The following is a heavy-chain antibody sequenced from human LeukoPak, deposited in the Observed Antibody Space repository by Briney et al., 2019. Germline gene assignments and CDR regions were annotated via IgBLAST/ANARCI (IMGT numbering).Heavy chain of an antibody. CDR1: GFTFSGSA. Sequence: PGGSLRLSCAASGFTFSGSAMHWVRQASGQGLEWVGRIRSKANSYATAYAASVKGRFTISRDDSKNTAYLQMNSLKTEDTAVYYCLTGDAFDIWGQGTMVTVSS. CDR2: IRSKANSYAT. CDR3: LTGDAFDI. D-gene: IGHD3-9*01. J-gene: IGHJ3*02. V-gene: IGHV3-73*01.